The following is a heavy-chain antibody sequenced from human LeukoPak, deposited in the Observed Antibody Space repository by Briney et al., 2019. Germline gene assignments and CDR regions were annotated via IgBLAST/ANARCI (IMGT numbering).Heavy chain of an antibody. CDR2: ISGSGGST. D-gene: IGHD2-21*01. CDR3: ARVHSLWPPDAFDI. J-gene: IGHJ3*02. V-gene: IGHV3-23*01. Sequence: AGGSLRLSCAASGFTFSSYGMSWVRQAPGKGLEWVSAISGSGGSTYYADSVKGRFTISRDNSKNTLYLQMNSLRAEDTALYYCARVHSLWPPDAFDIWGQGTMVTVSS. CDR1: GFTFSSYG.